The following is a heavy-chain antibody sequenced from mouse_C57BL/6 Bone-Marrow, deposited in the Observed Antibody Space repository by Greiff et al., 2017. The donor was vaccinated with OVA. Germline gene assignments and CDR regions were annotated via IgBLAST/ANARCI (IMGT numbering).Heavy chain of an antibody. V-gene: IGHV5-9-1*02. CDR2: ISSGGDYL. D-gene: IGHD2-5*01. Sequence: EVKLMESGEGLVKPGGSLKLSCAASGFTFSSYAMSWVRQTPEKRLAWVAYISSGGDYLYYADTVKGRFTISRDNARNTLYLQMSSLKSEDTAMYYCTRDYSNYPVDYWGQGTSVTVSS. CDR1: GFTFSSYA. J-gene: IGHJ4*01. CDR3: TRDYSNYPVDY.